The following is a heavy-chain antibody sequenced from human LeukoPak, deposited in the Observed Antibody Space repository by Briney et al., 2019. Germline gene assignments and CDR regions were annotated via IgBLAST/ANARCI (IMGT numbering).Heavy chain of an antibody. Sequence: SETLSLTCAVYGGSFSGHYWSWIRQPPGKGLEWIGEINHSGSTNYNPSLKSRVTISVDTSKNQFSLKLSSVTAADTAVYYCARHPRTARGLFSLLYYFDYWGQGTLVTVSS. V-gene: IGHV4-34*01. D-gene: IGHD6-6*01. CDR3: ARHPRTARGLFSLLYYFDY. CDR2: INHSGST. J-gene: IGHJ4*02. CDR1: GGSFSGHY.